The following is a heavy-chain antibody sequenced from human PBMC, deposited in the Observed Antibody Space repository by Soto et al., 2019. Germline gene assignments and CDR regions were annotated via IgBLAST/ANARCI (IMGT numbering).Heavy chain of an antibody. V-gene: IGHV3-30*18. Sequence: GGSLSLSCAASGFLFSTYAMHWVRQAPGKGLEWVATISYDGGNRYFADSVKGRFTISRDNSKNTLYLQMSSLRPEDTAVYYCAKCPDTSGWYCLDYWGQGTLVTVSS. J-gene: IGHJ4*02. CDR1: GFLFSTYA. CDR2: ISYDGGNR. D-gene: IGHD6-19*01. CDR3: AKCPDTSGWYCLDY.